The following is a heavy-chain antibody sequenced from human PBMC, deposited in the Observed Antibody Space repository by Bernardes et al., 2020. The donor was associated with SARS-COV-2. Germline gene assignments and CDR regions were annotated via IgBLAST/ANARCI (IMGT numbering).Heavy chain of an antibody. J-gene: IGHJ4*02. CDR1: GYSITGGYY. Sequence: SETLSLTCTVSGYSITGGYYWSWIRPPPGKGLSLLGSISHTSSTYYTASLKRRSTISMDMSNNQIYLHLRSVTAADTAVYYCARDAYYDYWGQPLGSFGHWGRGPLVTVSS. CDR2: ISHTSST. D-gene: IGHD3-3*01. CDR3: ARDAYYDYWGQPLGSFGH. V-gene: IGHV4-38-2*02.